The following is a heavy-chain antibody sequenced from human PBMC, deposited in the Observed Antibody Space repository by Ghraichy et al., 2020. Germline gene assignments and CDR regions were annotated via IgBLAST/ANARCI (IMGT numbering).Heavy chain of an antibody. J-gene: IGHJ5*02. V-gene: IGHV4-39*07. Sequence: LSLTCRVSGGSISTTRNEWAWIRQPPGKGLEWIGNVYFRGSTYYNPSLQSRVTISVDTSKDQLSLRLDPVTAADTALYYCARVNTLVRGGRGWFDPWGQGTLVIVSS. CDR2: VYFRGST. D-gene: IGHD3-10*01. CDR1: GGSISTTRNE. CDR3: ARVNTLVRGGRGWFDP.